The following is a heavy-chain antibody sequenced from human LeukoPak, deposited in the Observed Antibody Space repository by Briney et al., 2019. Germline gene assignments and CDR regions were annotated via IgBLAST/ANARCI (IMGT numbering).Heavy chain of an antibody. CDR2: ISSSGSTI. CDR1: GFTVSGDY. V-gene: IGHV3-11*01. CDR3: ARDYYSGSYYYYYYYYMDV. J-gene: IGHJ6*03. Sequence: PGGSLRLSCAASGFTVSGDYMSWIRQAPGKGLEWVSYISSSGSTIYYADSVKGRFTISRDNAKNSLYLQMNSLRAEDTAVYYCARDYYSGSYYYYYYYYMDVWGKGTTVTISS. D-gene: IGHD1-26*01.